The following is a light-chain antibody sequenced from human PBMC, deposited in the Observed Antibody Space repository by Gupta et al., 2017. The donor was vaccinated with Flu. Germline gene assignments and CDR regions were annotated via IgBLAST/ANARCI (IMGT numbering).Light chain of an antibody. CDR2: AVN. Sequence: SALTHPASVSASPGQPLIISCTGTNNDIGGYDYVSWYQHHPGRAPKLIIYAVNRRPSGISSRFSGSKYGDTAYLTISGLQAEDEADYYCNSLISPTSPGVFGGGTKLTVL. J-gene: IGLJ3*02. CDR3: NSLISPTSPGV. V-gene: IGLV2-14*01. CDR1: NNDIGGYDY.